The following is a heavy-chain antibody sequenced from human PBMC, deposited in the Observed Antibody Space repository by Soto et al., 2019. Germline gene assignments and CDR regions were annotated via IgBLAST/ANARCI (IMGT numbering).Heavy chain of an antibody. D-gene: IGHD2-15*01. V-gene: IGHV4-59*08. J-gene: IGHJ3*02. Sequence: PSETMSLTCTVSGGSISSYYWSWIRQPTGKGLEWIGYIYYSGSTNYNPSLKSRVTISVDTSKNQFSLKLSSVTAADTAVYYCARHLGVVVVAAHSDAFDIWGQGTMVTVS. CDR2: IYYSGST. CDR3: ARHLGVVVVAAHSDAFDI. CDR1: GGSISSYY.